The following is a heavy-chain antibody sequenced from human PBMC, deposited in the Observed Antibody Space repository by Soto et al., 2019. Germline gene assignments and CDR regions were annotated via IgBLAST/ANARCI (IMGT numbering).Heavy chain of an antibody. CDR2: IYYSGST. CDR1: GGSISSSSYY. Sequence: SETLSLTCTVSGGSISSSSYYWGWIRQPPGKGLEWIGSIYYSGSTYYNPSLKSRVTISVDTSKNQFSLKLSSVTAADTAVYYCARQPPDSSGYTDEYYFDYWGQGTLVTVSS. D-gene: IGHD3-22*01. J-gene: IGHJ4*02. CDR3: ARQPPDSSGYTDEYYFDY. V-gene: IGHV4-39*01.